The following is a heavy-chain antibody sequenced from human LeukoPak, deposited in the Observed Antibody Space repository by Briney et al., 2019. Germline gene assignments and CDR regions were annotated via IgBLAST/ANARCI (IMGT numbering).Heavy chain of an antibody. CDR1: GYSFTGYY. D-gene: IGHD2-2*02. J-gene: IGHJ5*02. CDR2: INPKSGGT. V-gene: IGHV1-2*02. Sequence: GASVKVSCKASGYSFTGYYMHWVRQAPGQGLEWMGWINPKSGGTNYAQKFQGRVTMTRDTSKNQFSLKLSSVTAADTAVYYCARPVGVVPAAIGWFDPWGQGTLVTVSS. CDR3: ARPVGVVPAAIGWFDP.